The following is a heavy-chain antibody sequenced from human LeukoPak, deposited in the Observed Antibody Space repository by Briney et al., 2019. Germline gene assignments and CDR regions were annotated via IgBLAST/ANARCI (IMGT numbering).Heavy chain of an antibody. Sequence: SETLSLTCTVSGGSISSYSWSWIRQPPGKGLEWIGYIYHSGSTYYNPSLKGRVTISVDRSKNQFSLKLSSVTAADTAVYYCARSRLGLVGYWGQGTLVTVSS. CDR3: ARSRLGLVGY. J-gene: IGHJ4*02. D-gene: IGHD6-19*01. CDR2: IYHSGST. V-gene: IGHV4-30-2*01. CDR1: GGSISSYS.